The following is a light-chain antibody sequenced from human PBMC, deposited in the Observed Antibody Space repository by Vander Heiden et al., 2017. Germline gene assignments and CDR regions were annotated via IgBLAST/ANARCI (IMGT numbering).Light chain of an antibody. J-gene: IGKJ3*01. Sequence: DIQMSQSPSSLSASVRDRVTIPSRASQSISSYLDWYQQKPGKAPKLLIYAASSLQSGVPSRFSGSGSGTDFTLTISSLQPEDFATYYCQQSYSTPVTFGPGTKVDIK. CDR2: AAS. CDR1: QSISSY. CDR3: QQSYSTPVT. V-gene: IGKV1-39*01.